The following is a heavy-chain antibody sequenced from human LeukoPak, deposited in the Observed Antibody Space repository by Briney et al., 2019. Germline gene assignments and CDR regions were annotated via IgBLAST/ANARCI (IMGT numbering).Heavy chain of an antibody. Sequence: SETLSFTCAVYGGSFSGYYWSWIRQPPGKGLEWIGEINHSGSTNYNPSLKSRVTISVDTSKNQFSLKLSSVTAADTAVYYCARGRGSLLWFGTKPYFDYWGQGTLVTVSS. J-gene: IGHJ4*02. V-gene: IGHV4-34*01. CDR1: GGSFSGYY. CDR2: INHSGST. CDR3: ARGRGSLLWFGTKPYFDY. D-gene: IGHD3-10*01.